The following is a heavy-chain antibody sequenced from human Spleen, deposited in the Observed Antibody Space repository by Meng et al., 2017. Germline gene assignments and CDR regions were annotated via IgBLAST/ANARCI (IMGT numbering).Heavy chain of an antibody. CDR3: ARDVVFGELFPYYYYYGMDV. CDR1: GGSISSYY. D-gene: IGHD3-10*02. Sequence: SETLSLTCTVSGGSISSYYWSWIRQPAGKGLEWIGRIYTSGSTNYNPSLKSRVTMSVDTSKNQFSLKLSSVTAADTAVYYCARDVVFGELFPYYYYYGMDVWGQGTTVTGSS. V-gene: IGHV4-4*07. J-gene: IGHJ6*01. CDR2: IYTSGST.